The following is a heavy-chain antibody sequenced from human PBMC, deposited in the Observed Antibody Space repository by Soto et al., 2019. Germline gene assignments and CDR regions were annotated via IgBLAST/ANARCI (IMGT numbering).Heavy chain of an antibody. J-gene: IGHJ6*02. CDR3: ARGPPTTNYYYYGMDV. D-gene: IGHD4-4*01. CDR2: INHSGST. Sequence: SETLSLTCAVYGGSFSGYYWSWIRQTPGKGLEWIGEINHSGSTNYNPSLKSRVTISVDTSKNQFSLKLSSVTAADTAVYYCARGPPTTNYYYYGMDVWGQGTTVTVSS. CDR1: GGSFSGYY. V-gene: IGHV4-34*01.